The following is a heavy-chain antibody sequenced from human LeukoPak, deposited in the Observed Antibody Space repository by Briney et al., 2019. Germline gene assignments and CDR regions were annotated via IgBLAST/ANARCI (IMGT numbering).Heavy chain of an antibody. V-gene: IGHV3-11*04. CDR2: ISSSGSTI. J-gene: IGHJ3*02. Sequence: PGGSLRLSCAASGFTFSDYYMSWIRQAPGKGLEWVSYISSSGSTIYYADSVKGRFTISRDNAKNSLYLQMNSLRAEDTAVYYCAKDLYGGDLIDAFHIWGQGTMVTVSS. CDR3: AKDLYGGDLIDAFHI. CDR1: GFTFSDYY. D-gene: IGHD2-21*02.